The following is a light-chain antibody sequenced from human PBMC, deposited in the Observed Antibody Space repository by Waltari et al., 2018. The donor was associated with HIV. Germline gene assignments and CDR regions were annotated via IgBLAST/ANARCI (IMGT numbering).Light chain of an antibody. V-gene: IGLV1-44*01. CDR3: AAWDDSLNAWV. CDR1: SSNIGSNT. J-gene: IGLJ3*02. CDR2: SNN. Sequence: QSVLTQPPSASGTPGQRVTISCSGSSSNIGSNTVNWYQQLPGTAPKLRSYSNNQRPSGVPDRFAGPKSGTSASLAISGLQSEDEADYYCAAWDDSLNAWVFGGGTKLTVL.